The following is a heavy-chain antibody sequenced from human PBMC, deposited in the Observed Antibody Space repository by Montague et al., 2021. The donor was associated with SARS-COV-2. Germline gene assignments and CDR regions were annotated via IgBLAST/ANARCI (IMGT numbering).Heavy chain of an antibody. CDR1: GGPISGSSDY. CDR3: ARREYSYGWGD. CDR2: VDYSGNT. V-gene: IGHV4-39*01. Sequence: SKTLSLTCTVTGGPISGSSDYWGWIRQSPGKGLEWIASVDYSGNTYYSPSLKSRLTISVDTSKNQFSLKLNSVTAADTALYYCARREYSYGWGDWGQGTLVTASS. D-gene: IGHD5-18*01. J-gene: IGHJ4*02.